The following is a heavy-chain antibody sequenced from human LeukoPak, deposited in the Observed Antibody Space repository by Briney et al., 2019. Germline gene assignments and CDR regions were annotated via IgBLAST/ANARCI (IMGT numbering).Heavy chain of an antibody. Sequence: SETLCLTCTDSVGSISSYYWSCIREPPGKGLGWIGYIYYSGSTNYNPSRKSRVTISVDTSKKQFSLKLNSVTAADTAVYYCASSSIAAVRVVNYWGQGTLVTVSS. CDR1: VGSISSYY. CDR3: ASSSIAAVRVVNY. D-gene: IGHD6-13*01. V-gene: IGHV4-59*08. J-gene: IGHJ4*02. CDR2: IYYSGST.